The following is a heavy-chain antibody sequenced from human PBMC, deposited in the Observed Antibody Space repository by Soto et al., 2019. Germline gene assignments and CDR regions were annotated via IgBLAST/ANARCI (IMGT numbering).Heavy chain of an antibody. J-gene: IGHJ4*02. CDR3: ARDKITGLFDY. CDR1: GGSISSSSYY. V-gene: IGHV4-39*07. Sequence: PSETLSLTCTVSGGSISSSSYYWGWIRQPPGTGLERIGSIYYSGNTYYNPSLKSRVTISVDTAKNQFSLKLTSVTAADTAVYYCARDKITGLFDYWGQGTLVTAPQ. CDR2: IYYSGNT. D-gene: IGHD2-8*02.